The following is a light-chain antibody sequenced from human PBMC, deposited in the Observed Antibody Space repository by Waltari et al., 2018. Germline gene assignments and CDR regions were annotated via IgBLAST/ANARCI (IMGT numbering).Light chain of an antibody. CDR3: YSTDGGGTHNGV. CDR2: EDT. J-gene: IGLJ3*02. CDR1: ALPRKY. Sequence: SYELTQPPSVSVSPGQTARITCSGSALPRKYAFWYQPKSGQAPVLVIYEDTKRPSGIPERFSGSTSGTTNTLTIIGAQVEDDADYYCYSTDGGGTHNGVFGGGTKLTVL. V-gene: IGLV3-10*01.